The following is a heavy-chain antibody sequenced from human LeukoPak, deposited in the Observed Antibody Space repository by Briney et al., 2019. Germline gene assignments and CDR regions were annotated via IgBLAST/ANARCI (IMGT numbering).Heavy chain of an antibody. J-gene: IGHJ4*02. CDR2: IYYSGST. D-gene: IGHD5-18*01. CDR3: ARDDGTAILDY. Sequence: SETLSLTCTVSGGSVSSGSYFWSWIRQPPGKGLEWIGYIYYSGSTNYNPSLKSRVTISVDTSKNQFSLKLSSVTAADTAVYWCARDDGTAILDYWGQGTLVTVSS. CDR1: GGSVSSGSYF. V-gene: IGHV4-61*01.